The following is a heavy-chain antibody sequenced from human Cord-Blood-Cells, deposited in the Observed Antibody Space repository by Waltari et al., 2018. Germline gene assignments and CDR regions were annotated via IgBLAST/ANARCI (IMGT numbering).Heavy chain of an antibody. CDR1: GYTFTSYE. V-gene: IGHV1-8*01. D-gene: IGHD7-27*01. J-gene: IGHJ4*02. Sequence: QVQLVQSGAEVKKPGASVKVSCKDSGYTFTSYEINWVRPATGQGLEWMGWMNPNSGNTGYAQKFQGRGTMTRNTSISTAYMELSSLRSEDTAVYYCAREKSNWGSDYWGQGTLVTVSS. CDR3: AREKSNWGSDY. CDR2: MNPNSGNT.